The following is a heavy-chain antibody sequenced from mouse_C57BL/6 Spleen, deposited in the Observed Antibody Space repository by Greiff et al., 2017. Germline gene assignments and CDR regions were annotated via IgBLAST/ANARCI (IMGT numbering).Heavy chain of an antibody. D-gene: IGHD2-4*01. J-gene: IGHJ4*01. CDR3: ARNWNDYDRYYYAMDG. V-gene: IGHV2-9-1*01. CDR1: GFSLTSYA. CDR2: IWTGGGT. Sequence: VKLMESGPGLVAPSQSLSITCTVSGFSLTSYAISWVRQPPGKGLEWLGVIWTGGGTNYNSALKSRLSISKDNSKSQVFLKMNSLQTDDTARYYCARNWNDYDRYYYAMDGWGQGTSVTVSS.